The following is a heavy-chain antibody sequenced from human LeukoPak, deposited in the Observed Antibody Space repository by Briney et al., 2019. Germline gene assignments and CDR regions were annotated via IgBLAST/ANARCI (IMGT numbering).Heavy chain of an antibody. CDR2: MNPNSGNT. V-gene: IGHV1-8*01. D-gene: IGHD3-3*01. CDR1: GYTFTSYD. Sequence: ASVKVSCKASGYTFTSYDINWVRQATGQGLEWMGWMNPNSGNTGYAQKFQGRVTMTRNTSISTAYMELNSLRAGDTAVYYCARGQRFSPHDAFDIWGQGTMVTVSS. CDR3: ARGQRFSPHDAFDI. J-gene: IGHJ3*02.